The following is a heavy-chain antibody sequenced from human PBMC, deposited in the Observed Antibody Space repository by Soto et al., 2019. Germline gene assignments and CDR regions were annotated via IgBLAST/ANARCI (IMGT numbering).Heavy chain of an antibody. J-gene: IGHJ4*02. CDR3: TRNLYNTGDFDH. CDR2: MTPKSGYT. D-gene: IGHD1-20*01. Sequence: QVQLMQSGAEVRKPGASVKVSCKASGYTFTDCDINWVRQATGQGLEWLGWMTPKSGYTGYAQKFQGRVTLTRDTSRGTAYMELSSLTSEDTAVYYCTRNLYNTGDFDHWGQGTLVTVSS. CDR1: GYTFTDCD. V-gene: IGHV1-8*02.